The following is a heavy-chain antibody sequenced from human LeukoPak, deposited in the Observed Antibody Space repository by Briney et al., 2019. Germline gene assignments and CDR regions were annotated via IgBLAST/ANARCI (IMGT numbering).Heavy chain of an antibody. CDR2: ISGSGGST. D-gene: IGHD6-6*01. CDR1: GFTFSSYA. CDR3: AKSFRSSWSLFDY. Sequence: GGSLRLSCAASGFTFSSYAMSRVRQAPGKGLEWVSAISGSGGSTYYADSVKGRFTISRDNSKNTLYLQMNSLRAEDTAVYYCAKSFRSSWSLFDYWGQGTLVTVSS. V-gene: IGHV3-23*01. J-gene: IGHJ4*02.